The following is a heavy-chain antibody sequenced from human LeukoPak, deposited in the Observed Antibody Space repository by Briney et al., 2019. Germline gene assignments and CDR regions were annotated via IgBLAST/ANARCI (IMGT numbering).Heavy chain of an antibody. V-gene: IGHV3-30-3*01. D-gene: IGHD5-18*01. CDR2: ISYDGSNK. J-gene: IGHJ4*02. CDR3: ARAWRTAMVGIDY. CDR1: GFTFNTFA. Sequence: GGSLRLSCVASGFTFNTFAMSWVRQAPGKGLEWVAVISYDGSNKYYADSVKGRFTISRDNSKNTLYLQMNSLRAEDTAVYYCARAWRTAMVGIDYWGQGTLVTVSS.